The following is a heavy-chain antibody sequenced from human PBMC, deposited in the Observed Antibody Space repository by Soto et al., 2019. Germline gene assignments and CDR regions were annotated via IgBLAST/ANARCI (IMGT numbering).Heavy chain of an antibody. J-gene: IGHJ3*02. CDR2: ISSSSSYI. CDR1: GFTFRSYS. CDR3: ARDEVSGWYPNNVDDGFDI. V-gene: IGHV3-21*01. Sequence: EVQLVESGGGLVKPGGSLRLSCAASGFTFRSYSMNWVRQALGKGLEWVSSISSSSSYIYYADSVKGRFTISRDNAKNSLYLQMNSLRAEDTAVYYCARDEVSGWYPNNVDDGFDIWGQGTMVTVSS. D-gene: IGHD6-19*01.